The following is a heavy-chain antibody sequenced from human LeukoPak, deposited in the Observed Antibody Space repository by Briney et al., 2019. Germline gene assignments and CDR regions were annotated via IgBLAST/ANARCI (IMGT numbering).Heavy chain of an antibody. Sequence: GGSLRLSCAASGFTFEDYAMHWVRQAPGKGLEWVSLITGDGGSTYYADSVKGRFTISRDNSKNSLYLQTNSLRTEDTALYYCAKAIYYYDRSGYSVDYWGQGILVSVSS. D-gene: IGHD3-22*01. J-gene: IGHJ4*02. CDR2: ITGDGGST. V-gene: IGHV3-43*02. CDR1: GFTFEDYA. CDR3: AKAIYYYDRSGYSVDY.